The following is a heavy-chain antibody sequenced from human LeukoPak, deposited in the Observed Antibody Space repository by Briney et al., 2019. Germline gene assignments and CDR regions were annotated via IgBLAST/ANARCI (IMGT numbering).Heavy chain of an antibody. CDR3: ARDSRIISITIFGVGFDI. D-gene: IGHD3-3*01. J-gene: IGHJ3*02. Sequence: GGSLRLSCAASGFTFSDYYMSWIRQAPGKGLEWVSYISSSGSTIYYADSVKGRFTISRDNAKNSLYLQMNSLRAGDTAVYYCARDSRIISITIFGVGFDIWGQGTMVTVSS. V-gene: IGHV3-11*04. CDR2: ISSSGSTI. CDR1: GFTFSDYY.